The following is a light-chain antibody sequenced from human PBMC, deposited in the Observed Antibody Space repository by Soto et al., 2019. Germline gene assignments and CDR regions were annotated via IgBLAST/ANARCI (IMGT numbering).Light chain of an antibody. CDR2: GAT. Sequence: QDIRYYLAWYQQKPGQAPKLLIYGATNLQSGVPSRFSGGGSGTDFTLTITSLQPEDFATYYCQQFSSFPQTFGQGTKVDIK. CDR1: QDIRYY. CDR3: QQFSSFPQT. V-gene: IGKV1-12*01. J-gene: IGKJ1*01.